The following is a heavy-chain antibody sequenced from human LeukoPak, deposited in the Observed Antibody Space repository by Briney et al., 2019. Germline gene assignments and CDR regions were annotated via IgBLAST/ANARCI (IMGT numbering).Heavy chain of an antibody. V-gene: IGHV3-11*01. CDR3: ARDTGGSGSYYNEGSNWFDP. CDR1: GFTFSDYY. D-gene: IGHD3-10*01. Sequence: GGSLRLSCAASGFTFSDYYMSWIRQAPGKGLEWVSYISSSGSTIYYADSVKGRFTISRDNAKNSLYLQMNSLRAEDTAVYYCARDTGGSGSYYNEGSNWFDPWGQGTLVTVSS. J-gene: IGHJ5*02. CDR2: ISSSGSTI.